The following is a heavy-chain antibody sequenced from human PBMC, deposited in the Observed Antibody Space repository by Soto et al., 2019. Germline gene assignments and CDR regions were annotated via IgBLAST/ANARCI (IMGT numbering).Heavy chain of an antibody. CDR1: GFTFSSYA. D-gene: IGHD2-2*02. Sequence: GGSLRLSCAASGFTFSSYAMSWVRQAPGKGLEWVSAISGSGGSTYYADSVKGRFTISRDNSKNTLYLQMNSLRAEDTAVYYCAKASRSCSSTSCYMGRLDYYYYGMDVWGQGTTVTVSS. CDR3: AKASRSCSSTSCYMGRLDYYYYGMDV. V-gene: IGHV3-23*01. J-gene: IGHJ6*02. CDR2: ISGSGGST.